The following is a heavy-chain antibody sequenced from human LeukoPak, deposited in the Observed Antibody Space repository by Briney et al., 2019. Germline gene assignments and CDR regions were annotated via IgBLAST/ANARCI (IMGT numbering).Heavy chain of an antibody. D-gene: IGHD1-26*01. CDR3: ARLSGSYYSAFDI. J-gene: IGHJ3*02. Sequence: GESLKISCKGSGYTFTNYWIGWVRQMHGKRQEWMVIMYPGDSDTRYSPSFQGQVTISADKSISTAYLQWSSLKASDTAMYYCARLSGSYYSAFDIWGQGTMVTVSS. CDR1: GYTFTNYW. V-gene: IGHV5-51*01. CDR2: MYPGDSDT.